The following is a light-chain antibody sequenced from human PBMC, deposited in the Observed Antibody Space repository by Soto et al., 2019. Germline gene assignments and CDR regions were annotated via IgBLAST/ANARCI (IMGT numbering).Light chain of an antibody. Sequence: EMVMTQSPATLSVSPGERTTLSCSASQSVRSSLAWYQQKPGQPPRLLIYRASTRATGVPARFSGSGSGTDFTLTISRLEPEDFAVYYCQQYGGSPRTFGQGTKVDI. CDR1: QSVRSS. J-gene: IGKJ1*01. CDR2: RAS. CDR3: QQYGGSPRT. V-gene: IGKV3-15*01.